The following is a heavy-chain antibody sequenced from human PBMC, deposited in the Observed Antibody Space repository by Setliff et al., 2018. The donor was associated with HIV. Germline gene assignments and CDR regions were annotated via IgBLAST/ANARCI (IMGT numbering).Heavy chain of an antibody. CDR1: GRSLSGYY. Sequence: SETLSLTCAVYGRSLSGYYWSWIRQPPGKGLEWIGEINQSGSTNYNPSLKSRVTTSVDTSKTQFSLKLSSVTAADTAIYYCVTVVQDDLGVALFDYWGQGTLVTVSS. J-gene: IGHJ4*02. V-gene: IGHV4-34*01. CDR3: VTVVQDDLGVALFDY. D-gene: IGHD3-3*01. CDR2: INQSGST.